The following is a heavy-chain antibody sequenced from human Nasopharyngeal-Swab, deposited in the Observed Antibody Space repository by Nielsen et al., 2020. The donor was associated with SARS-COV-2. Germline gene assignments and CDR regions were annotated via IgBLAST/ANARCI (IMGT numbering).Heavy chain of an antibody. CDR2: ISSSSSYI. J-gene: IGHJ6*02. V-gene: IGHV3-21*01. CDR3: ARGAPLVAAAGTDYYYGMDV. CDR1: GFTFSSYR. D-gene: IGHD6-13*01. Sequence: GESLKISFAASGFTFSSYRMNWVRQAPGKGLEWVSSISSSSSYIYYADSVTGRFTISRDNAKNSLSLQMNSLRAEDTAVYYCARGAPLVAAAGTDYYYGMDVWGQGTTVTVSS.